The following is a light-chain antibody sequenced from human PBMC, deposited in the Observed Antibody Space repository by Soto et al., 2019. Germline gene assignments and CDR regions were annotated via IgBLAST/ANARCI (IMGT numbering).Light chain of an antibody. V-gene: IGKV1-5*03. CDR3: QQYHDYWT. CDR2: KAS. J-gene: IGKJ1*01. Sequence: DIQMTQSPSTLSSSVGDRVTITCRASQSIKGLLAWYQQKPGKAPKLLIYKASSLESGVPSMFSGSGSGTEYTLTISSLQPDDLATYYCQQYHDYWTFGQGTKVEIK. CDR1: QSIKGL.